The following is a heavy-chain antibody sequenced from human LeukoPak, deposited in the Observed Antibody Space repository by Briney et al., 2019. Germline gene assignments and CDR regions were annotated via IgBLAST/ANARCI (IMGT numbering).Heavy chain of an antibody. Sequence: GASVKVSCKASGYTFTSYGISWVRQAPGQGLEWMGWISAYNGNTNYAQKLQGRVTMTTDTSTSTAYMELRSLRSDDTAVYYCAKTRLYSYGWRDYYDSSGYYPCWGQGTLVTVSS. V-gene: IGHV1-18*01. CDR1: GYTFTSYG. D-gene: IGHD3-22*01. CDR2: ISAYNGNT. CDR3: AKTRLYSYGWRDYYDSSGYYPC. J-gene: IGHJ4*02.